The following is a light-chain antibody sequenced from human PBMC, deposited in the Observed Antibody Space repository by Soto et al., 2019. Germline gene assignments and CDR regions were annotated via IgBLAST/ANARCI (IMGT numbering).Light chain of an antibody. V-gene: IGLV1-44*01. Sequence: QSVLTQPPSASGTPGQRVSIYCSGSSSNIGRDPVNWYQHLPGTAPKLLIYENNQRPSGVPDRFSGSKSGTSASLAISGLQSEDEADYFCAGWDADLRGFVFGTGTKVTVL. CDR2: ENN. J-gene: IGLJ1*01. CDR1: SSNIGRDP. CDR3: AGWDADLRGFV.